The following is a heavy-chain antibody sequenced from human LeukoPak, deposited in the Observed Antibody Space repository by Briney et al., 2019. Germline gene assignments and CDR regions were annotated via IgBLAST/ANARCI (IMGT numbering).Heavy chain of an antibody. D-gene: IGHD1-1*01. CDR1: GGSISNNY. Sequence: SQTLSLTCTVSGGSISNNYWSWFRQPPGKGLEWIGYIYYSGSTNYNPSLKSRVTISVDTSKNQFSLKLSSVTAADTAVYYCARGGVGTTTNLDYWGQGTLVTVSS. V-gene: IGHV4-59*12. CDR2: IYYSGST. CDR3: ARGGVGTTTNLDY. J-gene: IGHJ4*02.